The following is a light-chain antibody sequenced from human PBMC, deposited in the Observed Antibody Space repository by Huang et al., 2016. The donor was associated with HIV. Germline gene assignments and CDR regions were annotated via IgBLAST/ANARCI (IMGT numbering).Light chain of an antibody. J-gene: IGKJ4*01. Sequence: DIQMTQSPSSLSASAGDRISITCRASQTISTFLNWYQQKPGKAPKLLIYAASNLQSGVSSRFSGTGSGTLFTLTVTGLLPDDFATYFCQQTSSVPLTFGGGTKVEMK. CDR2: AAS. CDR3: QQTSSVPLT. V-gene: IGKV1-39*01. CDR1: QTISTF.